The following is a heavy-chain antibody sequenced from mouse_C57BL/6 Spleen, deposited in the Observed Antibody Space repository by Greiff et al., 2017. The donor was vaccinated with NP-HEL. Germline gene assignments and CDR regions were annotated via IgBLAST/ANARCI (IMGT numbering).Heavy chain of an antibody. CDR2: INPSSGYT. J-gene: IGHJ1*03. CDR3: ARREANWYFDV. Sequence: VQRVESGAELAKPGASVKLSCKASGYTFTSYWMHWVKQRPGQGLEWIGYINPSSGYTKYNQKFKDKATLTADKSSSTAYMQLSSLTYEDSAVYYCARREANWYFDVWGTGTTVTVSS. CDR1: GYTFTSYW. V-gene: IGHV1-7*01.